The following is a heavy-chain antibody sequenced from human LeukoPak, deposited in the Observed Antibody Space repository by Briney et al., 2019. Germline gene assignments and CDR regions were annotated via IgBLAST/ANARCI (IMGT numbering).Heavy chain of an antibody. J-gene: IGHJ5*02. Sequence: NTSETLSLTCTVPGYSINSGYYWAWIRQPPGKGLEWIGIIYHSGSTYYNPSLKSRVTISVDTSKNQFSLKLSSVTAADTAVYYCAQITYDILTGLPNWFDPWGQGTLVTVSS. D-gene: IGHD3-9*01. V-gene: IGHV4-38-2*02. CDR1: GYSINSGYY. CDR2: IYHSGST. CDR3: AQITYDILTGLPNWFDP.